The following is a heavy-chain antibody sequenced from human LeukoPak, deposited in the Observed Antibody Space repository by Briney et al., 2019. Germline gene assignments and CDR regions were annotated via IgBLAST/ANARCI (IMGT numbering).Heavy chain of an antibody. CDR3: ARGRYYYGSGSYRPSYGMDV. V-gene: IGHV4-59*01. CDR2: IYYSGST. J-gene: IGHJ6*02. CDR1: GGSISSYY. Sequence: PSETLSLTCTVSGGSISSYYWSWIRQPPGKGLEWIGYIYYSGSTNYNPSLKSRVTISVDTSKNQFSLKLSSVTAADTAAYYCARGRYYYGSGSYRPSYGMDVWGQGTTVTVSS. D-gene: IGHD3-10*01.